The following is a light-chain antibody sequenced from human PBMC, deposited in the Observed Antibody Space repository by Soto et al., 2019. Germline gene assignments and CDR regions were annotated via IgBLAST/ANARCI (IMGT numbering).Light chain of an antibody. J-gene: IGKJ1*01. CDR2: AAS. CDR1: QSISRY. Sequence: DIQMTQSPSSLSASVGDRITITCRASQSISRYLNWYQHKPGKAPKLLINAASSLKRGVPSRFSGGGSGTDLTLNISSLQPDDFATYYCQQNYRATPWTFGQGTKVEVK. V-gene: IGKV1-39*01. CDR3: QQNYRATPWT.